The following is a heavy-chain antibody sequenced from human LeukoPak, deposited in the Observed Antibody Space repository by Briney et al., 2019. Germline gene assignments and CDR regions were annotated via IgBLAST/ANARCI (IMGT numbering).Heavy chain of an antibody. D-gene: IGHD6-13*01. Sequence: GGSLTLSCAPSGFTFRDYSMSWIRQAPGKGLEWVSYISSSSDYTSYADSVQGRFTISRDNARNSLYLQMNSLTVEDTAVYYCARCQYNSSPDFWGQGTLVPVSS. CDR2: ISSSSDYT. V-gene: IGHV3-11*03. J-gene: IGHJ4*02. CDR1: GFTFRDYS. CDR3: ARCQYNSSPDF.